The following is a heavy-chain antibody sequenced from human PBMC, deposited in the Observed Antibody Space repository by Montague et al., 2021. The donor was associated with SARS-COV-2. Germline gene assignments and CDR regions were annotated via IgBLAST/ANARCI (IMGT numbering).Heavy chain of an antibody. CDR2: ISNSGSFL. CDR3: ARDGRIAGNPKALDY. D-gene: IGHD1-20*01. Sequence: SLSLSCAASGFTFSRHAMSWVRQAPGKGLEWVSSISNSGSFLYYADSVKGRFTVSRDIAKNSLYLQMNSLRVEDTAVYYCARDGRIAGNPKALDYWGQGTLVTVSS. V-gene: IGHV3-48*03. CDR1: GFTFSRHA. J-gene: IGHJ4*02.